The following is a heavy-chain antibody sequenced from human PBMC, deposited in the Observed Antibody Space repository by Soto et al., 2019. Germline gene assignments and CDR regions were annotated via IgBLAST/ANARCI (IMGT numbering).Heavy chain of an antibody. Sequence: VQLVQSGAEVKKPGASVKVSCKASGYTFTNYAMHWIRQAPGQRLEWMGWINAGNGNTKYSQKYQGRATITRDTSASTAYIELSSLRSEDTAVYYWAKIGRAVAGSRSRFDCWGQGTLVTVSS. CDR3: AKIGRAVAGSRSRFDC. CDR1: GYTFTNYA. CDR2: INAGNGNT. V-gene: IGHV1-3*01. D-gene: IGHD6-19*01. J-gene: IGHJ4*02.